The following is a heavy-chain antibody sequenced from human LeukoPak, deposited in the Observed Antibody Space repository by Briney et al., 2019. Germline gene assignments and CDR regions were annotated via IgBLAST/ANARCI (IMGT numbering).Heavy chain of an antibody. J-gene: IGHJ4*02. CDR2: INHSGST. V-gene: IGHV4-34*01. D-gene: IGHD6-13*01. CDR3: ASLAAAGDY. CDR1: GGSFSGYY. Sequence: SETLSLTCAVYGGSFSGYYWSWIRQPPGKGLEWIGEINHSGSTNYNPSLKSRVTISVDTSMNQFSLKLSSVTAADTAVYYCASLAAAGDYWGQGTLVTVSS.